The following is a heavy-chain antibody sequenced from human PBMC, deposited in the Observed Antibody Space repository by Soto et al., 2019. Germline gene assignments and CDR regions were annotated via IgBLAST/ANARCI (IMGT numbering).Heavy chain of an antibody. D-gene: IGHD3-22*01. J-gene: IGHJ4*02. V-gene: IGHV3-15*07. CDR3: TTDWYYYDSSGYPEEFDY. CDR1: GFTFSNTW. CDR2: IKSKNDGGTT. Sequence: PGGSLRLSCAASGFTFSNTWMNWVRQAPGKGLEWVGRIKSKNDGGTTEYDAPVKGRFTISRDDSKNTLYLQMNSLKTEDTAVYYCTTDWYYYDSSGYPEEFDYWGQGTLVTVSS.